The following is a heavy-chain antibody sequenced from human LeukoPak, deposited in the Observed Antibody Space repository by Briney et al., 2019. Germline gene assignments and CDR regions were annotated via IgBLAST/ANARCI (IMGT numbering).Heavy chain of an antibody. V-gene: IGHV1-2*02. Sequence: HWASVTVSCMASGYTFTGYYMHWVRQAPGQGLEWMGWINPNSGGTNYAQKFQGRVTMNRDTSITTAYMELSRLRSDDTAVYYCSRGGYQLPYDYWGQGTLVTVSS. D-gene: IGHD2-2*01. CDR1: GYTFTGYY. CDR2: INPNSGGT. J-gene: IGHJ4*02. CDR3: SRGGYQLPYDY.